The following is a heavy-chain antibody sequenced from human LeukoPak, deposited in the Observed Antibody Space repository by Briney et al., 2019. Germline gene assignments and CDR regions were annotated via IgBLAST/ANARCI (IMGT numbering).Heavy chain of an antibody. J-gene: IGHJ4*02. Sequence: PGGSLRLSCAASGFPFSSYSMNWVRQAPGKGLEWVSSISSSSSYIYYADSVKGRFTISRDNAKNSLYLQMNSLRAEDTAVYYCARGLYDFWSGYYTGNTYWGQGTLVTVSS. V-gene: IGHV3-21*01. CDR2: ISSSSSYI. D-gene: IGHD3-3*01. CDR1: GFPFSSYS. CDR3: ARGLYDFWSGYYTGNTY.